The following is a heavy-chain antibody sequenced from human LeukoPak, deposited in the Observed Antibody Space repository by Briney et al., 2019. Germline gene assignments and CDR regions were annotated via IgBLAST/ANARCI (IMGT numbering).Heavy chain of an antibody. Sequence: GGPLSLSCAASGFTFSSYSMNWVRLPPGKGLGWVSSISSSSSYIYYADSVKGRFTISRDNAKNSLYLQMNSLRAEDTAVYYCAREPNHYDFWSGSPPWGQGTLVTVSS. CDR2: ISSSSSYI. CDR3: AREPNHYDFWSGSPP. J-gene: IGHJ5*02. CDR1: GFTFSSYS. V-gene: IGHV3-21*01. D-gene: IGHD3-3*01.